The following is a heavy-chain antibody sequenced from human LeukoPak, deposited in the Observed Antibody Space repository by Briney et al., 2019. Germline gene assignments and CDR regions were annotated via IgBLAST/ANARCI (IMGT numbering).Heavy chain of an antibody. V-gene: IGHV4-34*01. CDR3: ARIDYGGNSGLDY. D-gene: IGHD4-23*01. CDR1: GGSVSSFY. CDR2: INHSGST. Sequence: SETLSLTCSVSGGSVSSFYWSWIRQPPGKGLEWIGEINHSGSTNYNPSLKSRVTISVDTSKNQFSLKLSSVTAADTAVYYCARIDYGGNSGLDYWGQGTLVTVSS. J-gene: IGHJ4*02.